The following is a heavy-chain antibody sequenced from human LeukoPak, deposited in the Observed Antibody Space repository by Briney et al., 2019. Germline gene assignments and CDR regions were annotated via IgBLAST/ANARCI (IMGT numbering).Heavy chain of an antibody. Sequence: PGGSLRLSCAASAFTFSTYGMHWVRQAPGKGLEWVAVISYDGSNKYYADSVKGRFTISRDNSKNTLYLQMNSLRAEDTAVYYCAKGVRDYDSSGQEDAFDIWGQGTMVTVSS. V-gene: IGHV3-30*18. CDR3: AKGVRDYDSSGQEDAFDI. CDR1: AFTFSTYG. CDR2: ISYDGSNK. J-gene: IGHJ3*02. D-gene: IGHD3-22*01.